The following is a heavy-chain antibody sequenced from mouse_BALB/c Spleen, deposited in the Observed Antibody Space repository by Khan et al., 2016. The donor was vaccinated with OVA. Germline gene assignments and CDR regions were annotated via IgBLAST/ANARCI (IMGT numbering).Heavy chain of an antibody. V-gene: IGHV1-77*01. Sequence: QVQLQQPGAELARPRASVKLSCKASGYTFTDYYINWVKLRTGQGLEWIGEISPGSGDTYYNERFKGKATLTADKSSSTAYMQLSSLTSEASAVYCCARRNYFGYTFAYWGQGTLVTVSA. CDR3: ARRNYFGYTFAY. CDR1: GYTFTDYY. CDR2: ISPGSGDT. D-gene: IGHD1-2*01. J-gene: IGHJ3*01.